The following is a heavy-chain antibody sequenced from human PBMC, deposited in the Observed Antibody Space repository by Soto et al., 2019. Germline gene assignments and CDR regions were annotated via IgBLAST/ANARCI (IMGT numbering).Heavy chain of an antibody. CDR3: ARESHDILTGPPWVWYFDL. D-gene: IGHD3-9*01. CDR1: GGSFSGYY. CDR2: INDRGSI. V-gene: IGHV4-34*01. J-gene: IGHJ2*01. Sequence: QVQLQQWGAGPLRPLETLSLTCGVSGGSFSGYYWAWIRQSPGKGLEWIGEINDRGSIHYNPSLKSRVSISVGTSKNHYSLNLRSVTAADTAVYYCARESHDILTGPPWVWYFDLWGRGTLVTVSS.